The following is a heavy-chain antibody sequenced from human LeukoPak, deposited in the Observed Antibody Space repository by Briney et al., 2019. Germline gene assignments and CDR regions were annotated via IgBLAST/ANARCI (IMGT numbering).Heavy chain of an antibody. Sequence: GASVKVSYKASGYTFTNYAINWVRQAPGQGLEWMGWISAYNGNTNYAQKLQGRVTMTTDTSTSTAYMDLRSLRSDDTAVYYCARDLYGDRKSSTGYWGQGTLVTVSS. CDR2: ISAYNGNT. V-gene: IGHV1-18*01. CDR1: GYTFTNYA. D-gene: IGHD4-17*01. CDR3: ARDLYGDRKSSTGY. J-gene: IGHJ4*02.